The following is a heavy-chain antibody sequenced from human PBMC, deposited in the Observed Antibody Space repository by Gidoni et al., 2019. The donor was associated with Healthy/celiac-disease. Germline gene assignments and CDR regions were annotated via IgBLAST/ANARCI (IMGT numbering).Heavy chain of an antibody. CDR2: IYYSGST. CDR3: AGFKVAGAVHFDY. D-gene: IGHD6-19*01. Sequence: QLQLQESGPGLVKPSETLSLTCTVSGGSISSSSYYWGWIRQPPGKGLEWIGSIYYSGSTYYNPSLKSRVTISVDTSKNQFSLKLSSVTAADTAVYYCAGFKVAGAVHFDYWGQGTLVTVSS. CDR1: GGSISSSSYY. V-gene: IGHV4-39*01. J-gene: IGHJ4*02.